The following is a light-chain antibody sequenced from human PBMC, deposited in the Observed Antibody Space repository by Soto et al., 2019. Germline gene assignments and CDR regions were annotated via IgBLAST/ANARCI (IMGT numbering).Light chain of an antibody. CDR2: GAS. CDR1: QSISDP. V-gene: IGKV3-15*01. Sequence: EIVMTQSPVTLSVSPGGRATLSCIASQSISDPLAWYQQKPGQAPRLLIHGASTRAPGFPARFSGSGSGTEFTLTISSLQSEDYAVYYCQQYNNWPPYTFGQGTKVDIK. J-gene: IGKJ2*01. CDR3: QQYNNWPPYT.